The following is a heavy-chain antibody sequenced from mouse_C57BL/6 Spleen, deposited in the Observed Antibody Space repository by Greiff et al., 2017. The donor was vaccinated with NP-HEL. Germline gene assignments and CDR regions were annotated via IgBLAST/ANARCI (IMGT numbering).Heavy chain of an antibody. Sequence: VQLQQSGPELVKPGASVKISCKASGYTFTDYYMNWVKQSHGKSLEWIGDINPNNGGTSYNQKFKGKATLTVDKSSSTAYMELRSLTSEDSAVYYCARHGWYFAVWGTGTTVTVSS. V-gene: IGHV1-26*01. CDR3: ARHGWYFAV. J-gene: IGHJ1*03. CDR2: INPNNGGT. CDR1: GYTFTDYY.